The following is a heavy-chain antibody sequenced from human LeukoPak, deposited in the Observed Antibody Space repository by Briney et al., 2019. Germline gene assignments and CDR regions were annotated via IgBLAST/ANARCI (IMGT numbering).Heavy chain of an antibody. CDR3: ARGTFDFNY. V-gene: IGHV4-4*07. CDR2: IHASGNT. J-gene: IGHJ4*02. CDR1: GGSISSSY. Sequence: SETLSLSCTVSGGSISSSYWSWIRQSAGKGLEWIGRIHASGNTKFNPSLKSRVTMSVDTSKNQFSLKLTSVTAADTAVYYCARGTFDFNYWGQGNLVTVSS.